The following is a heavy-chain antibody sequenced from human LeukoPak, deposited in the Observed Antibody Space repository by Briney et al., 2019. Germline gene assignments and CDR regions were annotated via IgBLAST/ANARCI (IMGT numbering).Heavy chain of an antibody. V-gene: IGHV3-23*01. CDR2: ISGSGGST. CDR1: GFTFSSYA. J-gene: IGHJ4*02. Sequence: GGSLRLSCAASGFTFSSYAMSWVRQAPGKGLEWVSAISGSGGSTYYADSVKGRFTISRDNSKNTVYLQMNSLKVEDTAVYYCAKDSVRFTGDLYYFNYWGQGTLVTVSS. CDR3: AKDSVRFTGDLYYFNY. D-gene: IGHD7-27*01.